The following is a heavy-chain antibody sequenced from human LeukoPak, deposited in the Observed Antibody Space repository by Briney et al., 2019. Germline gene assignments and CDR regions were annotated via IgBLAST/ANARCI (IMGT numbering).Heavy chain of an antibody. V-gene: IGHV4-34*01. CDR3: ARIDGSSWKKYNWFDL. D-gene: IGHD6-13*01. CDR2: INHSVST. J-gene: IGHJ5*02. Sequence: SQTLSLTCAVYGGSFSGYSWSWIRQPPGHGLEWNGEINHSVSTTYNPTLKSGVTISVDTSKNQFSLKLTAVTATATAVYSGARIDGSSWKKYNWFDLWGQGTLVSVSS. CDR1: GGSFSGYS.